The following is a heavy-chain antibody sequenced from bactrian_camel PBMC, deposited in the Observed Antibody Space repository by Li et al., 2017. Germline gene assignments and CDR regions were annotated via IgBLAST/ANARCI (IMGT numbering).Heavy chain of an antibody. CDR2: IPTGGRIA. J-gene: IGHJ4*01. V-gene: IGHV3S1*01. Sequence: HVQLVESGGGSVQAGGSLRLSCAASLYTYSKYCMAWFRQAAGKQREGVAAIPTGGRIAEYGDSVKDRFAISRDDTKNTVYLQMTSLKSEDTALYYCAALGYDYWGQGTQVTVS. CDR1: LYTYSKYC. CDR3: AALGYDY. D-gene: IGHD5*01.